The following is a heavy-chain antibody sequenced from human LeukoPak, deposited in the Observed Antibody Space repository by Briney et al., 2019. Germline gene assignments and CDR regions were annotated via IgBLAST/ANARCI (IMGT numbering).Heavy chain of an antibody. V-gene: IGHV3-21*01. CDR2: ISSSSSYI. D-gene: IGHD3-22*01. J-gene: IGHJ4*02. Sequence: GGSLRLSRAASGFTFSSYSMNWVRQAPGKGLEWVSSISSSSSYIYYADSVKGRFTISRDNAKNSLYLQMNSLRAEDTAVYYCARDPSYYYDSSGYSSFDYWGQGTLVTVSS. CDR1: GFTFSSYS. CDR3: ARDPSYYYDSSGYSSFDY.